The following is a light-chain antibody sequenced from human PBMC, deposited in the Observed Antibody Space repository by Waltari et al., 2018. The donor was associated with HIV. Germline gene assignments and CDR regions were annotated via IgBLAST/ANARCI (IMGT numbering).Light chain of an antibody. CDR1: YSNNGSNT. CDR3: ASWDDKLDGWV. V-gene: IGLV1-44*01. CDR2: NND. J-gene: IGLJ3*02. Sequence: QSLLPQPPSASGTPGQRVTIPCSGSYSNNGSNTLHWHQQLPGSAPRALIYNNDQRPSGVPDRFSGSKSGTSASLAISGLQSEDQGDYYCASWDDKLDGWVFGGGTRLTVL.